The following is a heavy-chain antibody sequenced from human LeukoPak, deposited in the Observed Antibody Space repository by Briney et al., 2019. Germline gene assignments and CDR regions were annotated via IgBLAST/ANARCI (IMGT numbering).Heavy chain of an antibody. V-gene: IGHV3-11*03. D-gene: IGHD3-9*01. Sequence: PGGSLRLSCAASGFTFSDYYMSWIRQAPGKGLEWVSYISSSSSYTNYADSVKGRFTISRDNAKNSLYLQMNSLRAEDTAVYYCARTHYDILTGSHFDYRGQGTLVTVSS. CDR3: ARTHYDILTGSHFDY. J-gene: IGHJ4*02. CDR1: GFTFSDYY. CDR2: ISSSSSYT.